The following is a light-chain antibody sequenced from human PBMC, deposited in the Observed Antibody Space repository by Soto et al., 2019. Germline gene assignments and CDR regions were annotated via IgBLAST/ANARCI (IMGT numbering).Light chain of an antibody. CDR2: SNN. V-gene: IGLV1-44*01. J-gene: IGLJ3*02. CDR1: SSNIGSNT. CDR3: AAWDDSLNGLWV. Sequence: QSVLTQPPSASGTPGQWVTISCSGSSSNIGSNTVNWYQQLPGTAPKLLIYSNNQRPSGVPDRFSGSKSGTSASLAISGLQSEDEADYYCAAWDDSLNGLWVFGGGTQLTVL.